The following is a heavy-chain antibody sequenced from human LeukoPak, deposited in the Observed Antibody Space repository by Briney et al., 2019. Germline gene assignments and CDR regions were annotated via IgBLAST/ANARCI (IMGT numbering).Heavy chain of an antibody. CDR2: ISSSDSNI. V-gene: IGHV3-48*03. CDR1: GFTFSSYE. J-gene: IGHJ4*02. Sequence: GGSLRLSCAASGFTFSSYEMNWVRQAPGKGLEWVSYISSSDSNIYYADSVKGRFTSSRDNAKNSLYLQMSSLRAEDTAVYYCAREWYYYGSGFDYWGQGTLVTVSS. CDR3: AREWYYYGSGFDY. D-gene: IGHD3-10*01.